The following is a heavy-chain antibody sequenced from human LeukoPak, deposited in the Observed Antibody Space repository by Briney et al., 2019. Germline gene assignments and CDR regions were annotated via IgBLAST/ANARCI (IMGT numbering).Heavy chain of an antibody. CDR2: IDVSGSAT. D-gene: IGHD1-26*01. Sequence: HPGGSLRLSCAASGFTFSNHAMSWVRQAPGKGLEWVSFIDVSGSATLYADSVKGRFTMSRDNFRNTVSLLLSSLRADDTAVYYCATEWFIGTSLHYVYWGQGTMVTVSS. CDR1: GFTFSNHA. J-gene: IGHJ4*02. CDR3: ATEWFIGTSLHYVY. V-gene: IGHV3-23*01.